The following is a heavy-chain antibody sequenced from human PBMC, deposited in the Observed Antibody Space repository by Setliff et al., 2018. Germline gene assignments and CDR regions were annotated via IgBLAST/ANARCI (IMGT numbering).Heavy chain of an antibody. CDR3: ARGGPTLTISRVLVVSSFDP. J-gene: IGHJ5*02. CDR2: IDYSGTT. Sequence: PSETLSLTCSVSGGSITSHYWSWIRQSPGKGLEWIGYIDYSGTTNYNPSLKSRVTISSDTSKRQFSLRLTSVTAADTATYYCARGGPTLTISRVLVVSSFDPWGQGSQVTVS. V-gene: IGHV4-59*11. D-gene: IGHD3-3*01. CDR1: GGSITSHY.